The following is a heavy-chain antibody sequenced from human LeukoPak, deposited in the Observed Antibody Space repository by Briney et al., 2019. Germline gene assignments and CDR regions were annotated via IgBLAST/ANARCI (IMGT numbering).Heavy chain of an antibody. D-gene: IGHD3-3*01. CDR2: IIPILGIA. V-gene: IGHV1-69*02. Sequence: SVKVSCKASGGTFSSYTISWVRQAPGQGLEWMGRIIPILGIANYAQKFQGRVTITADKSTSTAYMELSSLRSEDTAVYYCARSLWSGSPFRQYYYYIDVWGKGTTVTVSS. CDR3: ARSLWSGSPFRQYYYYIDV. CDR1: GGTFSSYT. J-gene: IGHJ6*03.